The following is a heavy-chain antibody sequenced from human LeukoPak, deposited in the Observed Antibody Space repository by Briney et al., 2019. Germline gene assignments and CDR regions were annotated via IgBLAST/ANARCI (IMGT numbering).Heavy chain of an antibody. CDR2: IISYNCNT. CDR3: ARDVVAIEFPGAYYYMDV. CDR1: GYTFTSYG. Sequence: ASVKGSCKASGYTFTSYGISWVRQAPGQELEGMGWIISYNCNTNYAQKLQDRVIITTDTSTNKAYMELRSLRSDDTAVYYCARDVVAIEFPGAYYYMDVWGKGTTVTVSS. D-gene: IGHD2-21*01. V-gene: IGHV1-18*01. J-gene: IGHJ6*03.